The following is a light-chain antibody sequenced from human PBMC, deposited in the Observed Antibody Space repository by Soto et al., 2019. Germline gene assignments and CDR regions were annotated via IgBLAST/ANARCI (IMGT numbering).Light chain of an antibody. CDR2: AAS. CDR1: QDVSSR. V-gene: IGKV1-12*01. Sequence: DIQMTQSPSSVSASVGDRVTITCRASQDVSSRLAWYQQKPGKAPNLLIYAASTLESGVPSRFSATVSGTEFSLTITSLQPEDFATYYCQQLFDSPITFGQGTRLEIK. J-gene: IGKJ5*01. CDR3: QQLFDSPIT.